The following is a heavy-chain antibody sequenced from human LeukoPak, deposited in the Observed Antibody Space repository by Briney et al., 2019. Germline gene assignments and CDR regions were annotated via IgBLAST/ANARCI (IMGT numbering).Heavy chain of an antibody. CDR1: GGSFSGYY. CDR3: ARSRAEYFRH. J-gene: IGHJ1*01. Sequence: PSETLSLTCAVYGGSFSGYYWSWIRQPPGKGLEWIGEINHSGSTNYNPSLKSRVTISVDTSKNQFSLKLSSVTAADTAVYYRARSRAEYFRHWGQGTLVTVSS. CDR2: INHSGST. V-gene: IGHV4-34*01.